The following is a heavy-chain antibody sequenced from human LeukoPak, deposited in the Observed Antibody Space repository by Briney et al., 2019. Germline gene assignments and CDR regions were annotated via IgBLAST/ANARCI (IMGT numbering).Heavy chain of an antibody. V-gene: IGHV4-4*07. Sequence: NPSETLSLTCTVSGGSISSYYWSWIRQPAGKGLEWIGRIYSSGSTNYNPSLKSRVTISVDTSKNQFSLKLSSVTAADTAIYYCARAYVMVRGVLIDYWGQGTLVTVSS. CDR2: IYSSGST. D-gene: IGHD3-10*01. CDR1: GGSISSYY. J-gene: IGHJ4*02. CDR3: ARAYVMVRGVLIDY.